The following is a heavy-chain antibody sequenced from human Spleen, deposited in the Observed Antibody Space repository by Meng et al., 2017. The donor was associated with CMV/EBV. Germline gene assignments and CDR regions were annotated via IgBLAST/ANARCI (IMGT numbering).Heavy chain of an antibody. CDR2: ISSSSSYI. D-gene: IGHD2-8*01. V-gene: IGHV3-21*01. Sequence: GESLKISCVGSGFTFSSYSMNWVHQAPGKGLEWVSSISSSSSYIYYADSVKGRFTISRDNAENSLYLQMSSLRAEDTAVYYCARAQVYYFDSWGQGTLVTVSS. CDR3: ARAQVYYFDS. J-gene: IGHJ4*02. CDR1: GFTFSSYS.